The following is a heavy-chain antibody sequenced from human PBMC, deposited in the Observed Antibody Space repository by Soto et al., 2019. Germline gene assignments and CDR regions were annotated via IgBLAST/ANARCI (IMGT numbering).Heavy chain of an antibody. Sequence: GESLKISCKGSGYRFTSYWISWVRQMPGKGLEWMGRIDPSDSYTNYSPSFQGHVTISADKSISTAYLQWSSLKASDTAMYYGARHPMPELGEPGGYYYYGMDVWGQGTTVTVSS. V-gene: IGHV5-10-1*01. J-gene: IGHJ6*02. CDR3: ARHPMPELGEPGGYYYYGMDV. CDR2: IDPSDSYT. D-gene: IGHD3-10*01. CDR1: GYRFTSYW.